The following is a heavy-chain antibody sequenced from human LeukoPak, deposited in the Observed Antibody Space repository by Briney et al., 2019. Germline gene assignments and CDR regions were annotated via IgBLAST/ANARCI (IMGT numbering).Heavy chain of an antibody. D-gene: IGHD2-15*01. V-gene: IGHV1-69*04. CDR1: GGTFSSYA. CDR3: ARALPDLGYCSGGSCYSPYFDY. Sequence: ASVKVSCKASGGTFSSYAISWVRQAPGQGLEWMGRIIPILGIANYAQKFQGRVTITADKSTSTAYMELSSLRSEDTAVYYCARALPDLGYCSGGSCYSPYFDYWGQGTLVTVSS. J-gene: IGHJ4*02. CDR2: IIPILGIA.